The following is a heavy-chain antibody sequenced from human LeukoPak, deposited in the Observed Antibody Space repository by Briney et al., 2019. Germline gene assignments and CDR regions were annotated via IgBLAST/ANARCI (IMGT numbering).Heavy chain of an antibody. V-gene: IGHV3-21*01. CDR2: ISSSSTNI. D-gene: IGHD5-18*01. J-gene: IGHJ4*02. Sequence: GGSLRLSCAASGFIFNIYTMIWVRQAPGKGLEWVSSISSSSTNIYYADSMKGRFTISRDNAKKSLYLQMDSLRAEDTAVYYCARNQGYSRVWGQGTLVTVSS. CDR1: GFIFNIYT. CDR3: ARNQGYSRV.